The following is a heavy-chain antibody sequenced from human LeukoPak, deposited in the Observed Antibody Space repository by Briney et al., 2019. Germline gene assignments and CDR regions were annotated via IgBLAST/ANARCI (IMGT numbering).Heavy chain of an antibody. CDR3: ARDWRDSSGKFPNHAVYI. CDR1: GFTFSSYS. V-gene: IGHV3-48*04. J-gene: IGHJ3*02. Sequence: PGGSLRLSCAASGFTFSSYSMNWVRQAPGRGLEWVSYISSSSSTIYYADSVKGRFTISRDNAKNSLYLQMNSLRAEDTAVYYCARDWRDSSGKFPNHAVYICGQGTMVTVSS. D-gene: IGHD3-22*01. CDR2: ISSSSSTI.